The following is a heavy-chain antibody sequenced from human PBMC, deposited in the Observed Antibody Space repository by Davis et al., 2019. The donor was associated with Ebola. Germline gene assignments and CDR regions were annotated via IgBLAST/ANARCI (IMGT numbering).Heavy chain of an antibody. CDR3: ARDRGYSVLWFDP. CDR1: GGSFSGYY. CDR2: IYHSGST. V-gene: IGHV4-34*01. D-gene: IGHD5-12*01. Sequence: SETLSLTCAVYGGSFSGYYWSWIRQPPGKGLEWIGEIYHSGSTNYNPSLKSRVTISVDTSKNQFSLKLSSVTAADTAVYYCARDRGYSVLWFDPWGQGTLVTVSS. J-gene: IGHJ5*02.